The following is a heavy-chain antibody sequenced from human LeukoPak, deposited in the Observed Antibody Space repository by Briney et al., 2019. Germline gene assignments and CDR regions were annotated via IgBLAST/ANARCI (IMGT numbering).Heavy chain of an antibody. V-gene: IGHV3-23*01. CDR1: GFTFINYA. J-gene: IGHJ6*03. CDR3: AKDSQYDFVWGSYHYTGYYYMDV. Sequence: GGSLRLSCTASGFTFINYAVNWVHQVPGNGLEWVSAVSAVGDNTYYADFVKGRFTISRDNSNNRLFLKMNSQKAEDTAIYYCAKDSQYDFVWGSYHYTGYYYMDVWGKGTTVTVSS. D-gene: IGHD3-16*02. CDR2: VSAVGDNT.